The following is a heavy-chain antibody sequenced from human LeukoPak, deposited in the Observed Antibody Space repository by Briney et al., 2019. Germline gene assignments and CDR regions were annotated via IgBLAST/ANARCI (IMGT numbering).Heavy chain of an antibody. CDR2: IYHSGST. Sequence: PSETLSLTCIVSGGSISSSSYYWGWIRQPPGKGLEWIGSIYHSGSTYYNPSLKSRVTISVDTSKKQFSLKLTSVTAADTAVYYCARGYSNYNPYNWFDPWGQGTLVTVSS. D-gene: IGHD4-11*01. CDR3: ARGYSNYNPYNWFDP. V-gene: IGHV4-39*02. CDR1: GGSISSSSYY. J-gene: IGHJ5*02.